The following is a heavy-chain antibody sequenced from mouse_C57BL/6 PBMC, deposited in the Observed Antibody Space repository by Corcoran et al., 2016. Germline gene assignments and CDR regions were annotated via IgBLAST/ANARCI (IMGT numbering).Heavy chain of an antibody. Sequence: DVQLQESGPGLVKPSQSLSLTCSVTGYSITSGYYWNWIRQFPGNKLEWMGYISYDGSTNYNPSLNNRISITRDTSKNQFFLKLNSGTTEDTATYYCARDNYYSNYWYVNVWGTGTTVTVS. V-gene: IGHV3-6*01. J-gene: IGHJ1*03. CDR2: ISYDGST. CDR1: GYSITSGYY. CDR3: ARDNYYSNYWYVNV. D-gene: IGHD2-5*01.